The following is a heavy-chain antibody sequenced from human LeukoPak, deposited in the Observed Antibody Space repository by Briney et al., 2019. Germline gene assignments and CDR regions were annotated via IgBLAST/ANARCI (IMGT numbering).Heavy chain of an antibody. CDR1: GFSFGEYA. CDR3: ARHFGVISKGVYYYYYGLDV. D-gene: IGHD3-3*01. CDR2: VYSGGST. J-gene: IGHJ6*02. Sequence: GRSLRLSCKTSGFSFGEYALSWVRQAPGKGLEWVSVVYSGGSTYYADSVKGRFTISRDNSKNTLYLQMSSLRAEDTAVYYCARHFGVISKGVYYYYYGLDVWGQGTTVTVSS. V-gene: IGHV3-66*04.